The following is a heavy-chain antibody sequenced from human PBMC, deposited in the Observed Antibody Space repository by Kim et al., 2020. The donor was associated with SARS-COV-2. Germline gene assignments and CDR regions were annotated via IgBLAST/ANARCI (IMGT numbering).Heavy chain of an antibody. CDR1: GFTFSSYA. CDR2: ISYDGSNK. Sequence: GGSLRLSCAASGFTFSSYAMHWVRQAPGKGLEWVAVISYDGSNKYYADSVKGRFTISRDNSKNTLYLQMNSLRAVDTAVYYCARALRGSSSWYDWYFDLWGRGTLVTVSS. J-gene: IGHJ2*01. V-gene: IGHV3-30*04. D-gene: IGHD6-13*01. CDR3: ARALRGSSSWYDWYFDL.